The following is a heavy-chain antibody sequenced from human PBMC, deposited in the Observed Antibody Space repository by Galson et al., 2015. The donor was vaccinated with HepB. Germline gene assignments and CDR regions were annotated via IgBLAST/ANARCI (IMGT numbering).Heavy chain of an antibody. V-gene: IGHV3-30*03. CDR3: ATDLGITMTVVES. Sequence: LRLSCAASGITFRTYGMHWVRQAPGKGLEWVSIISYDGSNKYYADSVKGRFTISRDNSKNTLYLQMNSLRPEDTAVYYCATDLGITMTVVESWGQGTLVTVSS. J-gene: IGHJ4*02. CDR1: GITFRTYG. CDR2: ISYDGSNK. D-gene: IGHD3-22*01.